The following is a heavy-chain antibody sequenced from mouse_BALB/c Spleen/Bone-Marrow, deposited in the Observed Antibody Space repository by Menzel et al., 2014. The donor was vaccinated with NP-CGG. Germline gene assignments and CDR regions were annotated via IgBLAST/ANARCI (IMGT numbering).Heavy chain of an antibody. V-gene: IGHV5-12-2*01. CDR1: GFTFSSYT. CDR3: ARLITTYFDY. D-gene: IGHD1-1*01. J-gene: IGHJ2*01. CDR2: ISNVSGST. Sequence: DVKLVESGGGLVQPGGSLKLSCAASGFTFSSYTMSWVRPTPEKRLEWVAYISNVSGSTYYPDTVKGRFTISRDNAKNTLYLQMSSLKSEDTAMYYCARLITTYFDYWGQGTTLTVSS.